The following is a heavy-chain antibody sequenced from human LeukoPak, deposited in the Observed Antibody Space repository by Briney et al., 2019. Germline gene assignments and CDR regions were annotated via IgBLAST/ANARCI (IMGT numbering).Heavy chain of an antibody. CDR2: ISGSGGST. Sequence: GGSLRLSCAASGFTFSSYAMSWVRQAPGKGLEWVSAISGSGGSTYYADSVKGWFTISRDNSKNTLYLQMNSLRAEDTAVYYCAKDRPEAYCGGDCYVFDYWGQGTLVTVSS. V-gene: IGHV3-23*01. J-gene: IGHJ4*02. CDR1: GFTFSSYA. D-gene: IGHD2-21*02. CDR3: AKDRPEAYCGGDCYVFDY.